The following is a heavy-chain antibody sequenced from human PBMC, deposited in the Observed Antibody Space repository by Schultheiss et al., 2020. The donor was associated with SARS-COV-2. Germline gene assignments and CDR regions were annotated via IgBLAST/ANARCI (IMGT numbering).Heavy chain of an antibody. CDR1: GGSISSYY. CDR2: IYYSGST. D-gene: IGHD6-19*01. V-gene: IGHV4-59*12. Sequence: SETLSLTCTVSGGSISSYYWSWIRQPPGKGLEWIGYIYYSGSTNYNPSLKSRVTISVDTSKNQFSLKLSSVTAADTAVYYCARGYPGWPFDYWGQGTLVTVSS. J-gene: IGHJ4*02. CDR3: ARGYPGWPFDY.